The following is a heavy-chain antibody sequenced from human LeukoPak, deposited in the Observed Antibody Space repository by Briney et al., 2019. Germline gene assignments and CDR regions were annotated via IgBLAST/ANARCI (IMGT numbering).Heavy chain of an antibody. Sequence: PSETLSLTCTVSGGSISDYYWSWIRQPPGKGLEWIGYIHYSGSTNYNPSLKSRLTISVDTSINQFSLRLSSVTAADTAIYYCARLGRHQLPGLTYNYHYIKVWGKGATVTVSS. J-gene: IGHJ6*03. CDR3: ARLGRHQLPGLTYNYHYIKV. V-gene: IGHV4-59*08. CDR1: GGSISDYY. D-gene: IGHD2-2*01. CDR2: IHYSGST.